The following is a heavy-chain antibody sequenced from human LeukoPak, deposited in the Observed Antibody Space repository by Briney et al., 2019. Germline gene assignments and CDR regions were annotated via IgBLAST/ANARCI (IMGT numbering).Heavy chain of an antibody. Sequence: SETLSLTCTVSGGSVSSGTYYWSGIRQPPGEGLEWIGYIYYSGSTNYNPSLKSRVTISVGTSKNQFSLKLSSVTAADTAVYYCARVEWFGELSPFDIWGQGTMVTVSS. CDR2: IYYSGST. J-gene: IGHJ3*02. CDR3: ARVEWFGELSPFDI. CDR1: GGSVSSGTYY. D-gene: IGHD3-10*01. V-gene: IGHV4-61*01.